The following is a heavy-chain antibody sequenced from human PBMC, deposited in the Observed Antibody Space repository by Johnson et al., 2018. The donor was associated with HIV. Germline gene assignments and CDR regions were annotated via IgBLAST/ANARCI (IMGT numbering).Heavy chain of an antibody. CDR2: IYSGGST. V-gene: IGHV3-66*02. J-gene: IGHJ3*02. Sequence: VQLVESGGGVVQPGRSLRLSCAASGFTVSSNYMSWVRQATGKGLEWVSVIYSGGSTYYADSVKGRFHISRDNSKNTLYLQMKSMRAEDTAVYCCAKDWAYYYDSRPSGACDIWGQGTMVTVSS. CDR1: GFTVSSNY. CDR3: AKDWAYYYDSRPSGACDI. D-gene: IGHD3-22*01.